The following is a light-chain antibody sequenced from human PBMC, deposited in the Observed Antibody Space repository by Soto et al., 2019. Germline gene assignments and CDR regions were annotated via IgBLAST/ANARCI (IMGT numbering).Light chain of an antibody. CDR2: GAS. CDR3: QQYNSWVT. J-gene: IGKJ4*01. CDR1: QNVGNN. V-gene: IGKV3D-15*01. Sequence: EIVMTQSPDTLSVSPGESATLSCRASQNVGNNLAWYQQQPGQSPRLLLYGASTRASGIPPRFRGSGSGTDFTLNIKYLRSEYTAVYYCQQYNSWVTFGGGTRVEI.